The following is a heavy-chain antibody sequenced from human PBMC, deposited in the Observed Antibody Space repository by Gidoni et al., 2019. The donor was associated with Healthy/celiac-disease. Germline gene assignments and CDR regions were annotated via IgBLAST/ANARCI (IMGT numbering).Heavy chain of an antibody. CDR1: GFTFSSYG. D-gene: IGHD2-2*01. Sequence: QVQLVESGGGVVQPGRSLRLSCAASGFTFSSYGMHWVRQAPGKGLEWVAVISYDGSNKYYADSVKGRFTISRDNSKNTLYLQMNSLRAEDTAVYYCANTDAPEDIVVVPAAPKPYYYYGMDVWGQGTTVTVSS. V-gene: IGHV3-30*18. CDR3: ANTDAPEDIVVVPAAPKPYYYYGMDV. J-gene: IGHJ6*02. CDR2: ISYDGSNK.